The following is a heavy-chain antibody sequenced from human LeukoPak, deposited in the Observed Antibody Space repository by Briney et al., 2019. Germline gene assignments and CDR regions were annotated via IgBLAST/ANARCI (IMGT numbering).Heavy chain of an antibody. CDR2: INHSGST. CDR3: ARGGFIAAAGDAFDI. V-gene: IGHV4-34*01. D-gene: IGHD6-13*01. CDR1: GGSFSGYY. J-gene: IGHJ3*02. Sequence: PSETLSLTCAVYGGSFSGYYWSWIRQPPGKGLEWIGEINHSGSTNYNPSLKSRVTISVDTSKIQFSLKLSSVTAADTAVYYCARGGFIAAAGDAFDIWGQGTMVTVSS.